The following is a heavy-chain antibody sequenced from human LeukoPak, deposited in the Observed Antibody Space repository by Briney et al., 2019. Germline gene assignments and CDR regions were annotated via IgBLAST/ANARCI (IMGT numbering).Heavy chain of an antibody. CDR3: ATHPLLDY. CDR2: IYYSGST. V-gene: IGHV4-39*01. D-gene: IGHD3-16*02. Sequence: SETLSLTCTVSGDSIRRDNYYWGWFRQPPGKGLEWMGSIYYSGSTYYNPSLKSRVSISVDPSKSQFSLKLTSVTAADTAVYYCATHPLLDYWGQGSLVTVSS. J-gene: IGHJ4*02. CDR1: GDSIRRDNYY.